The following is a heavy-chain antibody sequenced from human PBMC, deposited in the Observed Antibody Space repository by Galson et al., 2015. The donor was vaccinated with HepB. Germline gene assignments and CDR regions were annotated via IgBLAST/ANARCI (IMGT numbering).Heavy chain of an antibody. J-gene: IGHJ4*02. CDR2: ISYDGSNK. V-gene: IGHV3-30*04. Sequence: SLRLSCAASGFTFSSYAMHWVRQAPGKGLEWVAVISYDGSNKYYADSVKGRFTISRDNSKNTLYLQMNSLRAEDTAVYYCAREGIRWWDYWGQGTLVTVSS. CDR3: AREGIRWWDY. D-gene: IGHD4-23*01. CDR1: GFTFSSYA.